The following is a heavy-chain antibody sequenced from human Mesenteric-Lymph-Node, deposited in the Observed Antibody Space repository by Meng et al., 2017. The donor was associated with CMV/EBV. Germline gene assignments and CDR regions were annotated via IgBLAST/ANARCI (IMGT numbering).Heavy chain of an antibody. D-gene: IGHD3-10*01. CDR2: IYPGDSDT. CDR1: GYTFTSYW. Sequence: KVSCKGSGYTFTSYWIAWVRQMPGKGLEWMGIIYPGDSDTRYSPSFLGQVTISADKSISTAYLQWSSLKASDTAIYYCARRRGSGSYYNYYYGMDVWGQGTTVTVSS. J-gene: IGHJ6*02. V-gene: IGHV5-51*01. CDR3: ARRRGSGSYYNYYYGMDV.